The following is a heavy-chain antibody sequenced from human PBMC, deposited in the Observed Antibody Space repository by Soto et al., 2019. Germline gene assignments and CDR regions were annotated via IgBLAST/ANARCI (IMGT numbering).Heavy chain of an antibody. Sequence: VQLVQSGAELKKPGASVKVSCKTSGYTFASYGISWVRQGPGQGLEWMGWISVYDGNTRYAQKVQDRVTITADRSTSTAYMELRSLRPDDTAVYYCARDSPLDQWGQGTLVTVSS. CDR3: ARDSPLDQ. V-gene: IGHV1-18*04. CDR2: ISVYDGNT. CDR1: GYTFASYG. J-gene: IGHJ4*02.